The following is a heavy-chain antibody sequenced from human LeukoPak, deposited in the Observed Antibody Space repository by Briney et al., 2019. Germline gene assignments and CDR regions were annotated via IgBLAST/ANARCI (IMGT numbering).Heavy chain of an antibody. J-gene: IGHJ5*02. V-gene: IGHV1-2*02. CDR3: ARAGDGYCSSTSCYQRWFDP. D-gene: IGHD2-2*01. CDR1: GYTFTGYC. Sequence: ASVKDSCKASGYTFTGYCMHWVRQAPGQGLEWMGWINPNSGGTNYAQKFQGRVTMTRDTSISTAYMELSRLRSDDTAVYYCARAGDGYCSSTSCYQRWFDPWGQGTLVTVSS. CDR2: INPNSGGT.